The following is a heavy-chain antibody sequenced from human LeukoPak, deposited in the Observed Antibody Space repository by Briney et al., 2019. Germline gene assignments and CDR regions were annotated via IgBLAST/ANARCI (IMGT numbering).Heavy chain of an antibody. J-gene: IGHJ6*02. CDR2: ISSSSSTI. CDR1: GFTFSSYS. V-gene: IGHV3-48*01. Sequence: GGSLRLSCAASGFTFSSYSMNWVRQAPGKGLEWVSYISSSSSTIYYADSVKGRFTISRDNAKNSLYLQMNSLIAEDTAVYYCARDPVDDILTVYYYFGMDVWGQGTTVTVSS. CDR3: ARDPVDDILTVYYYFGMDV. D-gene: IGHD3-9*01.